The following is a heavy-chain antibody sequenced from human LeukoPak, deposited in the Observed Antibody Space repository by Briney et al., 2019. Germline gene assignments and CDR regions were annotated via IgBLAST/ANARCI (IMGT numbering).Heavy chain of an antibody. V-gene: IGHV1-18*01. Sequence: ASVKVSCKASGYTFTSYGISWVRQAPGQGLEWMGWISAYNGNTNYAQKLLGRVTMTTDTSTSTAYMELSRLRSDDTAVYYCARSGLRYCSSTSCYYYYYMDVWGKGTTVTVSS. CDR2: ISAYNGNT. D-gene: IGHD2-2*01. CDR1: GYTFTSYG. J-gene: IGHJ6*03. CDR3: ARSGLRYCSSTSCYYYYYMDV.